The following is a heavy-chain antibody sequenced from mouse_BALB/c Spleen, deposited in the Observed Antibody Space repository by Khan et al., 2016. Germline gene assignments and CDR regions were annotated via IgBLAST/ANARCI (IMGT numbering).Heavy chain of an antibody. Sequence: QVQLQQPGAELVRPGASVTLSCKASGYTFSDYEMHWVKQTPVHGLQWIGSIDPETGGTAYNQKFTGQATLTAGRSSSTSYMDIRSLTSEDSAVYNCTRNGIFYGTDDFDTWGQGTTLTMSS. D-gene: IGHD2-1*01. V-gene: IGHV1-15*01. CDR3: TRNGIFYGTDDFDT. CDR1: GYTFSDYE. CDR2: IDPETGGT. J-gene: IGHJ2*01.